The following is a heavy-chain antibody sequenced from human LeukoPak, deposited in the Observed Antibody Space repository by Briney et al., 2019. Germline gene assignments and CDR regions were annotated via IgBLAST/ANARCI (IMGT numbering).Heavy chain of an antibody. CDR1: GYTFTSYY. V-gene: IGHV1-46*03. Sequence: ASVKVSCKASGYTFTSYYMHWVRQAPGQGLEWMGFINPSGGSTSYAQKFQGRVTMTRDTSTSTVYMELTSLRSEDTAMCYCTRNADSGLDYWGQGTLVTVSS. D-gene: IGHD3-10*01. CDR2: INPSGGST. CDR3: TRNADSGLDY. J-gene: IGHJ4*02.